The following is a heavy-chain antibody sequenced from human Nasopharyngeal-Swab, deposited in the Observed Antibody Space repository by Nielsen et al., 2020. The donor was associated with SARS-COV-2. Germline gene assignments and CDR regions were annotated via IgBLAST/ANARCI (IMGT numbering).Heavy chain of an antibody. J-gene: IGHJ4*02. CDR1: GYTFTDYY. CDR2: INAGNGNT. Sequence: ASVKVSCKASGYTFTDYYMHWVRQAPGQGLEWMGWINAGNGNTKYSQKFQGRVTITRDTSASTAYMELSSLRSEDTAVYYCARDRIPDYYYDSSDFDYWGQGTLVTVSS. D-gene: IGHD3-22*01. V-gene: IGHV1/OR15-3*02. CDR3: ARDRIPDYYYDSSDFDY.